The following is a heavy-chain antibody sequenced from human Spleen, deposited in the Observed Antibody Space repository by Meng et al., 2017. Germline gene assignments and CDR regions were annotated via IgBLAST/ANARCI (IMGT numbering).Heavy chain of an antibody. CDR2: ISYDGSNK. CDR1: GFTFSNYG. D-gene: IGHD3-22*01. J-gene: IGHJ4*02. Sequence: GESLKISCAASGFTFSNYGMHWVRQAPGKGLEWVAVISYDGSNKYYADSVKGRFTISRDNSKNTLYLQMNSLRAEDTAVYYCAREGDSSGYYAGPTDYWGQGTLVTVSS. V-gene: IGHV3-30*01. CDR3: AREGDSSGYYAGPTDY.